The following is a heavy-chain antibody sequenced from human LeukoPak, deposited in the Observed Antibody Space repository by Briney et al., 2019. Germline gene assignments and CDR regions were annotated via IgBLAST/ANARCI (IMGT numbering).Heavy chain of an antibody. J-gene: IGHJ4*02. V-gene: IGHV4-34*01. CDR3: ARASNDYSDY. Sequence: SETLSLTCAVYGGSFSGYYWSWIRQPPGKGLEWIGEINHSGSTNYNPSLKSRVTMSVDTSKNQFSLKLSSVTAADTAVYYCARASNDYSDYWGQGTLVTVSS. CDR2: INHSGST. D-gene: IGHD4/OR15-4a*01. CDR1: GGSFSGYY.